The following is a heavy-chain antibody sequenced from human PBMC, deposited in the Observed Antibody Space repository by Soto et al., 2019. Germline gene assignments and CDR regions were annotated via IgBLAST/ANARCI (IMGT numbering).Heavy chain of an antibody. J-gene: IGHJ4*02. D-gene: IGHD3-3*01. Sequence: IAYTSAGASIYSYYWSWIRQPPGKGLEWIGYIYYSGSTNYNPSLKSRVTISVDTSKTQFSLKLSSVTAADTAVYYCARGGSPLEWLPLPNDYWGQGTLVTVSS. V-gene: IGHV4-59*01. CDR2: IYYSGST. CDR1: GASIYSYY. CDR3: ARGGSPLEWLPLPNDY.